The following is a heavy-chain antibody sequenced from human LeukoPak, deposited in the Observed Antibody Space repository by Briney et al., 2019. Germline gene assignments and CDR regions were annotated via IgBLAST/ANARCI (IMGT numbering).Heavy chain of an antibody. J-gene: IGHJ3*02. V-gene: IGHV3-9*03. Sequence: GGSLRLSCAASGFTFDDYAMHWVRQAPGKGLEWVSGISWNSGSIGYADSVKGRFTISRDNAKNSLYLQMNSLRAEDMALYYCAKAVGYYDSSGYYTDAFDIWGQGAMVTVSS. CDR3: AKAVGYYDSSGYYTDAFDI. D-gene: IGHD3-22*01. CDR2: ISWNSGSI. CDR1: GFTFDDYA.